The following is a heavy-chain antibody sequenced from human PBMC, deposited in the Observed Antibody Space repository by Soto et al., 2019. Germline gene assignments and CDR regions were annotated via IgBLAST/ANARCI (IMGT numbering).Heavy chain of an antibody. CDR2: IYYSGST. J-gene: IGHJ6*02. V-gene: IGHV4-59*01. D-gene: IGHD2-8*02. CDR3: ARGPGDYYYGMDV. Sequence: QVQLQESGPGLVKPSETLSLTCTVSGGSISSYYWSWIRQPPGKGLEWIGYIYYSGSTNYNPSLKRRVTISVDTSKNQFPLKLSSVTAADTAVYYCARGPGDYYYGMDVWGQGTTVTVSS. CDR1: GGSISSYY.